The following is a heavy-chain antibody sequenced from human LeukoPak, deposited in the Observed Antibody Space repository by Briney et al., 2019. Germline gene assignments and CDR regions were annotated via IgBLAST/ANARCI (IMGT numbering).Heavy chain of an antibody. D-gene: IGHD2-2*02. CDR3: ATDGRRCSSTSCYTAFDI. V-gene: IGHV1-18*01. CDR2: ISAYNGNT. J-gene: IGHJ3*02. CDR1: GYTFTSYG. Sequence: ASVKVSCKASGYTFTSYGISWVRQAPGQGLEWMGWISAYNGNTNYAQKFQGRVTMTEDTSTDTAYMELSSLRSEDTAVYYCATDGRRCSSTSCYTAFDIWGQGTMVTVSS.